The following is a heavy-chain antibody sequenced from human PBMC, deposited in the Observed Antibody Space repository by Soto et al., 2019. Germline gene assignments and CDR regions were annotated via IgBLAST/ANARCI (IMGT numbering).Heavy chain of an antibody. CDR2: IYASGSTKN. J-gene: IGHJ6*02. Sequence: SETLSLTCTVSGGSMSSYFWNWIRQSAGKGLEWIGRIYASGSTKNKYNPSLKSRVTMSIDTSKNQFSLSLTSVTAADTAVYYCARDSGSSWYDFGEYGMDVWGQGTTVTVSS. CDR1: GGSMSSYF. V-gene: IGHV4-4*07. D-gene: IGHD6-13*01. CDR3: ARDSGSSWYDFGEYGMDV.